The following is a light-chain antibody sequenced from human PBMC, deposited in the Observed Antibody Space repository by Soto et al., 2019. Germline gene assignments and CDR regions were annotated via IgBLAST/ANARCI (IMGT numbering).Light chain of an antibody. Sequence: DIQMTQSPSSLSASVGDIVTITCRASQSIGTYLHWYQQKAGKAPKLLIYAASNLQGGVPSRFSGSGSGTDFTLTMNSLQPQDFATYYCQQGYSTPWTFGQGTKVDI. CDR3: QQGYSTPWT. CDR2: AAS. V-gene: IGKV1-39*01. CDR1: QSIGTY. J-gene: IGKJ1*01.